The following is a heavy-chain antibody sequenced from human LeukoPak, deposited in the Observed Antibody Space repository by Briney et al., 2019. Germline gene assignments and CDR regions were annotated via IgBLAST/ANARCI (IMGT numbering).Heavy chain of an antibody. CDR1: GFTFSRLA. J-gene: IGHJ6*04. Sequence: GGSLRLSCAASGFTFSRLAMTWVRQAPGRGLEWVANVRQDGGEGHYVDSVKGRFTVSRDNAENSLYLQLNSLRVEDTAVYYCVTRLCSISACRASSYLSFDVWGKGTTVTVSS. V-gene: IGHV3-7*01. D-gene: IGHD3-10*02. CDR2: VRQDGGEG. CDR3: VTRLCSISACRASSYLSFDV.